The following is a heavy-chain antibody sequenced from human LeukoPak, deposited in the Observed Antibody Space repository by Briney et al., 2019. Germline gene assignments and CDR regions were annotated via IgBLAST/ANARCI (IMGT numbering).Heavy chain of an antibody. Sequence: PGRSLRLSCAASGFTFSSYGMHWVRQAPGKGLEWVAVISYDGSNKYYADSVKGRFTISRDNSKNTLYLQMNSLRAEDTAVYYCARSQRYLYYYGSGSPDYFDYWGQGTLVTVSS. CDR1: GFTFSSYG. V-gene: IGHV3-30*03. CDR3: ARSQRYLYYYGSGSPDYFDY. J-gene: IGHJ4*02. D-gene: IGHD3-10*01. CDR2: ISYDGSNK.